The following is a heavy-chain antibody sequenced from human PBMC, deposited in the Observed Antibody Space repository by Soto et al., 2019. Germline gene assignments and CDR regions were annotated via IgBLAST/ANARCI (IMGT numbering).Heavy chain of an antibody. CDR2: ISGSGGST. J-gene: IGHJ2*01. Sequence: EVQLLESGGGLVQPGGSLRLSCAASGFTFSSYAMSWVRQAPGKGLEWVSAISGSGGSTYYADSVKGRFTISRDNSKNPLYLQMNSLRAEDTAVYYCAKDLRDYGGYFDLWGRGTLVTVSS. CDR3: AKDLRDYGGYFDL. V-gene: IGHV3-23*01. D-gene: IGHD4-17*01. CDR1: GFTFSSYA.